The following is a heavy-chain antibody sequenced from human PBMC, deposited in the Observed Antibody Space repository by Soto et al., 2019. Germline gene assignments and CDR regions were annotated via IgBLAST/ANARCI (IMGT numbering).Heavy chain of an antibody. J-gene: IGHJ5*02. CDR2: INHSGST. CDR1: GGSFSGYY. D-gene: IGHD3-10*01. CDR3: ASHGSGSYSNWFDP. Sequence: PSETLSLTCAVYGGSFSGYYWSWIRQPPGKGLEWIGEINHSGSTNYNPSLKSRVTISVDTSKNQFSLKLSSVTAAETAFFFCASHGSGSYSNWFDPWGQGTLVTVSS. V-gene: IGHV4-34*01.